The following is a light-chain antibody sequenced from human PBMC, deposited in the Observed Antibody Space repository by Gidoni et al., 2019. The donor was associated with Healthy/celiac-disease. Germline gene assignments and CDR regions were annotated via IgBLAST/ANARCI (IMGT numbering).Light chain of an antibody. J-gene: IGKJ1*01. Sequence: DIQMTQSPSSLSASVGDRVTITCRASQSISSYLNWYQQKPGKAPKLLIYAASSLQSGVPSRFSGSGSGTDFTLTISSLQPEYFSTYYCQHGYSTPPTFGQGTKVEIK. CDR3: QHGYSTPPT. CDR1: QSISSY. CDR2: AAS. V-gene: IGKV1-39*01.